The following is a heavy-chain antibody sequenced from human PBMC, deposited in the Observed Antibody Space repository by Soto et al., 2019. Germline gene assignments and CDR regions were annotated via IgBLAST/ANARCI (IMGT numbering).Heavy chain of an antibody. CDR3: ARERSYHMDV. V-gene: IGHV1-8*01. CDR2: MNPSSGNT. Sequence: QVQLAQSGAEVKKPGASVKVSCKASGYSFTSYDINWVRQATGQGLEWMGWMNPSSGNTGYAQKYQGRVTMTRNTSISTAYMELSSLRSEDTAVYYCARERSYHMDVWGQGTTVTVSS. CDR1: GYSFTSYD. J-gene: IGHJ6*02. D-gene: IGHD2-2*01.